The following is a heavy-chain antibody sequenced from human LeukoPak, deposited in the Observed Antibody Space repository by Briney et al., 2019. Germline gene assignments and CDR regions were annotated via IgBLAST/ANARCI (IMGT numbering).Heavy chain of an antibody. D-gene: IGHD5-18*01. J-gene: IGHJ4*02. CDR1: GFTFSDYY. Sequence: GGSLRLSCAASGFTFSDYYMSWIRQAPGKGLEWVSYISSSGSTIYYADSVKGRFTISRDNAKNSLYLQMNSLRAEDTAVYYCAKALLVDTAMLLWGQGTLVTVSS. V-gene: IGHV3-11*04. CDR3: AKALLVDTAMLL. CDR2: ISSSGSTI.